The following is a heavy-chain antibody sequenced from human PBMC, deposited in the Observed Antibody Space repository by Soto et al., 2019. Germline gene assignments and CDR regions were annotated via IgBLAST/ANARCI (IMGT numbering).Heavy chain of an antibody. CDR3: ASEYDYGDLNYYYYGMDV. Sequence: EVQLVESGGGLVQPGGSLRLSCAASGFTFSSYSMNWVRQAPGKGLVWVSYISSSSSTIYYADSVKGRFTISRDNAKNPLYQQMNSLRDEDTAVYYCASEYDYGDLNYYYYGMDVWGQGTTVTVSS. CDR1: GFTFSSYS. J-gene: IGHJ6*02. CDR2: ISSSSSTI. D-gene: IGHD4-17*01. V-gene: IGHV3-48*02.